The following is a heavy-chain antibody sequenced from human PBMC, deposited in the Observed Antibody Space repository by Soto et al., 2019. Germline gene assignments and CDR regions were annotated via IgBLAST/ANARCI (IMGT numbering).Heavy chain of an antibody. V-gene: IGHV3-30*18. CDR1: GFTFSSTG. CDR2: ISHDEGNK. CDR3: AKDWGIAVAAH. Sequence: PGGSLRLSCAASGFTFSSTGMHWVRQAPGKGLEWVAVISHDEGNKYYGDSVKGRFTISRDNSKNTLYLQMNSLRADDTAVYYCAKDWGIAVAAHWGQGTLVTVSS. J-gene: IGHJ4*02. D-gene: IGHD6-19*01.